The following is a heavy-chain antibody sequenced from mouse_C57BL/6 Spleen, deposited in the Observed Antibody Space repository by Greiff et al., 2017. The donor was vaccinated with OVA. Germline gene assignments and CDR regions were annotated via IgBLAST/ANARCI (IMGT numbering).Heavy chain of an antibody. J-gene: IGHJ2*01. D-gene: IGHD1-1*01. CDR3: ARGDYGSSYDY. V-gene: IGHV1-55*01. CDR1: GYTFTSYW. Sequence: QVQLQQPGAELVKPGASVKMSCKASGYTFTSYWITWVKQRPGQGLEWIGDIYPGSGSTNYNEKFKSKATLTVDKSSSTAYMQLSSLTSEDSAVYYCARGDYGSSYDYWGQGTTLTVSS. CDR2: IYPGSGST.